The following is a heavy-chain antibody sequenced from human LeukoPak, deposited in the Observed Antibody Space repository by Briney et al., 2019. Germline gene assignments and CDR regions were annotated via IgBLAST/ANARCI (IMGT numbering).Heavy chain of an antibody. V-gene: IGHV4-34*01. J-gene: IGHJ6*03. CDR3: ARAPGYCSSTSCYYMDV. Sequence: PSETLSLTCAVYGGSFSGYYWSWIRQPPGKGLEWIGEINHSGSTNYNPSLKSRVTISVDTSKNQFSLKLSSVTAADTAVYYYARAPGYCSSTSCYYMDVWGKGTTVTVSS. CDR1: GGSFSGYY. D-gene: IGHD2-2*03. CDR2: INHSGST.